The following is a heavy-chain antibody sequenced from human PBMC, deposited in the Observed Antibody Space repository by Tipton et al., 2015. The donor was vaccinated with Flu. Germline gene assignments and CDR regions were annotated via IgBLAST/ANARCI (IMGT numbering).Heavy chain of an antibody. J-gene: IGHJ4*02. CDR3: ARNVGSGFDH. V-gene: IGHV1-46*01. Sequence: QLVQSGAEVKKPGASVRVSCKASGYIFITYYIHWVRQAPGQGLEWMGMISPSGGSTSYAQKFQGRVTMTRDTSTSTVYMELSSLRSEDTAVYFCARNVGSGFDHWGQGSLVTVSS. CDR2: ISPSGGST. D-gene: IGHD3-10*01. CDR1: GYIFITYY.